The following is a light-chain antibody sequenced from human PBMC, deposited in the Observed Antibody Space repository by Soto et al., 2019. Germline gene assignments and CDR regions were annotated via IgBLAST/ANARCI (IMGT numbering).Light chain of an antibody. J-gene: IGKJ1*01. CDR3: QQYGSSPPTET. V-gene: IGKV3-20*01. Sequence: EIVLTQSPGTLSLSPGERATLSCRASQSVSSSYLAWYQQKPGQAPRLLIYGASSRATGLPDRFSGSGSGTDFTLTISRLEPEDFAVYYCQQYGSSPPTETFGQGTKVEIK. CDR2: GAS. CDR1: QSVSSSY.